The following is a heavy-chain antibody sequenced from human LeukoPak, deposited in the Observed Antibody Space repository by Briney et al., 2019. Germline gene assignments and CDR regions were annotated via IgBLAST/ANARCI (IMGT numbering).Heavy chain of an antibody. Sequence: SETLSLICTVSGGSISSYYWSWIRQPPGKGLEWIGYIYYSGSTNYNPSLKSRVTISVDTSKNQFSLKLSSVTAADTAVYYCARHMGLGYTYFYPYFDYWGQGTLVTVSS. CDR3: ARHMGLGYTYFYPYFDY. D-gene: IGHD1-1*01. CDR1: GGSISSYY. J-gene: IGHJ4*01. CDR2: IYYSGST. V-gene: IGHV4-59*08.